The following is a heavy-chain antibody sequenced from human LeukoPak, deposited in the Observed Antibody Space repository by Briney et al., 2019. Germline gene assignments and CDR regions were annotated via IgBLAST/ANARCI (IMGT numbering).Heavy chain of an antibody. D-gene: IGHD3-22*01. CDR3: AKWRAGYYDSSGATWVY. CDR2: ISGSGGST. J-gene: IGHJ4*02. Sequence: PGGSLRLSCAASGFTFSSYAMSWVRQAPGKGLEWVSAISGSGGSTYYADSVKGRFTISRDNSKNTLYLQMNSLRAEDTAVYYCAKWRAGYYDSSGATWVYWGQGTLVTVSS. CDR1: GFTFSSYA. V-gene: IGHV3-23*01.